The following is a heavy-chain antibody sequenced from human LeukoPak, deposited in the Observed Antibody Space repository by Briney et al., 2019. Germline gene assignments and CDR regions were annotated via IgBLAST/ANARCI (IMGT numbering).Heavy chain of an antibody. CDR2: ISYSGST. J-gene: IGHJ4*02. CDR1: GGSISSSSYY. V-gene: IGHV4-39*07. D-gene: IGHD4-17*01. Sequence: SETLSLTCTVSGGSISSSSYYWGWIRQPPGKGLAWIGSISYSGSTYYNPSLKSRVTISVDTSKNQFSLKLSSVTAADTAVYYCARAYYGDFDYWGQGTLVTVSS. CDR3: ARAYYGDFDY.